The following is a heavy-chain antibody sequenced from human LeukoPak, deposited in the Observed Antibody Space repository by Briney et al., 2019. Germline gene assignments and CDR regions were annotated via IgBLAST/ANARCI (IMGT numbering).Heavy chain of an antibody. CDR2: ISGSGDDT. V-gene: IGHV3-11*06. Sequence: GGSLRLSCAASGFTFTDSYMTWVRQAPGKGLEWLSYISGSGDDTNYADSVRGRFTISRDNAKNLLYLQMNSLRAEDTAVYFCARARLGFTRGIGTNYFDYWGQGTLVTVSS. CDR1: GFTFTDSY. CDR3: ARARLGFTRGIGTNYFDY. J-gene: IGHJ4*02. D-gene: IGHD2-15*01.